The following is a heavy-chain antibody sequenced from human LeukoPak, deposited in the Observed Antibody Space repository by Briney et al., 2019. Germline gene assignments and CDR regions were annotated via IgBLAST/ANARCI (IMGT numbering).Heavy chain of an antibody. D-gene: IGHD4-17*01. CDR1: GVSIFSYY. V-gene: IGHV4-59*08. CDR3: ATGRSIRYFDY. J-gene: IGHJ4*02. Sequence: SETLSLTCTVSGVSIFSYYWNWIRQPPGQGLEWIGYTHYSGTTNYNPSLKSRVSISIDTSRSQFSLKLTSATAADTAIYYCATGRSIRYFDYWGQGTLLSVSS. CDR2: THYSGTT.